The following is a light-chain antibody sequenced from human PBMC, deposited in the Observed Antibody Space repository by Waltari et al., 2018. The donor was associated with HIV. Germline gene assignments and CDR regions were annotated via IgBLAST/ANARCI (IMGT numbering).Light chain of an antibody. V-gene: IGKV3-15*01. CDR1: QSVSNN. Sequence: VMTQSPGTLSVSPGERATLPCRASQSVSNNLAWYQQKPGEAPRLLIYDASDRATGVPARFSGSGSGTEFTLTISSLQSEDFAVYFCQQYKDWPPWTFGQGTKVEMK. CDR3: QQYKDWPPWT. CDR2: DAS. J-gene: IGKJ1*01.